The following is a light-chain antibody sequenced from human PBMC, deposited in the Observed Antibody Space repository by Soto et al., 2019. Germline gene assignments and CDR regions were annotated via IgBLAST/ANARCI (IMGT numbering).Light chain of an antibody. V-gene: IGKV3-15*01. J-gene: IGKJ1*01. Sequence: DIVMTQSPATLSVSPGERATLSCRASQSVSSNLVWYQQKPGQAPRLLIHDASTRATGIPARFSGSGYGTEFTLTISSLQSEDFAVYYCQQYNNGPTFGQGTKVEI. CDR1: QSVSSN. CDR3: QQYNNGPT. CDR2: DAS.